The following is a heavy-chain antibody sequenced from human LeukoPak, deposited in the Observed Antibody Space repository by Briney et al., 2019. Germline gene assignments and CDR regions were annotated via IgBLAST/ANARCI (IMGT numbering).Heavy chain of an antibody. Sequence: GESLQISCKGSGYRFTSYWIGWVRQMPGKGLEWMGIIYPGDSDTRYSPSFQGQVTISADKSISTAYLQWSSLKASDTAMYYCARLGVEMATINWFDPWGQGTLVTVSS. CDR1: GYRFTSYW. CDR2: IYPGDSDT. V-gene: IGHV5-51*01. J-gene: IGHJ5*02. CDR3: ARLGVEMATINWFDP. D-gene: IGHD5-24*01.